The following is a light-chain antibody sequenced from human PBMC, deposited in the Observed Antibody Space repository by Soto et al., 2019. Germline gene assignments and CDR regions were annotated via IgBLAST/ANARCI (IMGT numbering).Light chain of an antibody. CDR1: QSVSSSY. J-gene: IGKJ4*01. V-gene: IGKV3-20*01. CDR3: EQYGSSLLT. CDR2: GAS. Sequence: EIVLTQSPGTLSLSPAERATLSCRASQSVSSSYLAWYQQKPGQAPRLLIYGASSRATGIPDRFSGSGSGIDFTLTISRLEPEDFGVYYCEQYGSSLLTFGGGTKVEIK.